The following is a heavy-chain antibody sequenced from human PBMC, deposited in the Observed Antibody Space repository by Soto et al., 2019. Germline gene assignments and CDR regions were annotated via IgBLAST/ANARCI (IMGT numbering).Heavy chain of an antibody. CDR2: TSYDGGNK. CDR1: GFTFSSYA. D-gene: IGHD6-13*01. CDR3: AKPKYSSSWYRGGFDC. J-gene: IGHJ4*02. Sequence: QVQLVESGGGVVQPGRSLRLSCAASGFTFSSYAMHWVRQAPGKGLEWVALTSYDGGNKYYADSVKGRFTISRDNSKNTLGLQMNSLRPEDTAVYYCAKPKYSSSWYRGGFDCWGQGALVTVSS. V-gene: IGHV3-30*18.